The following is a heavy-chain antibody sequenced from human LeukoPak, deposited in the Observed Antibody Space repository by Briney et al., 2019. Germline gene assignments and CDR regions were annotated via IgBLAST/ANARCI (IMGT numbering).Heavy chain of an antibody. CDR2: IYSGGST. J-gene: IGHJ5*02. CDR3: ARVAVRPFSVWFDP. Sequence: GGSLRLSCAASGFTLSSNYMSWVRQAPGKGLEWVSVIYSGGSTYYADSVKGRFTISRHNSKNTLYLQMNSLRAEDTAVYYCARVAVRPFSVWFDPWGQGTLVTVSS. V-gene: IGHV3-53*04. D-gene: IGHD3-10*01. CDR1: GFTLSSNY.